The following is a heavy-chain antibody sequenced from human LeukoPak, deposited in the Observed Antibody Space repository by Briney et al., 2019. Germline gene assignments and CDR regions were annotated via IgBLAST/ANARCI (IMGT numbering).Heavy chain of an antibody. D-gene: IGHD1-26*01. CDR1: GYTFTDYY. CDR2: INPNSGGT. Sequence: GASVKVSCKASGYTFTDYYIHWVRQAAGQGLEWLGWINPNSGGTHYAQKFQDRVIMTRDTSIRTAYMEVSRLGSDDTAEYYCATMGATNFDHWGQGTLVTVSS. J-gene: IGHJ4*02. CDR3: ATMGATNFDH. V-gene: IGHV1-2*02.